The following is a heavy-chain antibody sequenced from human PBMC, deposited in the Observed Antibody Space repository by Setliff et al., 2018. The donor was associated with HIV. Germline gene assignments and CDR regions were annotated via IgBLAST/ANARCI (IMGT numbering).Heavy chain of an antibody. CDR1: GGSISSNNYY. Sequence: ETLSLTCTVSGGSISSNNYYWGWIRQPPGKGLEWVANIKQDGSEKYYVDSVKGRFTISRDNAKKSLNLQMNSLRAGDTAMYFCARHGEYNYDMSFHYWGQGTLVTVSS. CDR2: IKQDGSEK. D-gene: IGHD3-22*01. V-gene: IGHV3-7*01. CDR3: ARHGEYNYDMSFHY. J-gene: IGHJ4*02.